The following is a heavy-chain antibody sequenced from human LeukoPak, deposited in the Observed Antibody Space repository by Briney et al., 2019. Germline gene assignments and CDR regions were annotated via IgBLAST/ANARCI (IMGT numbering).Heavy chain of an antibody. CDR2: ISAYNGNT. CDR1: GYTFTSYG. V-gene: IGHV1-18*01. D-gene: IGHD5-12*01. J-gene: IGHJ4*02. CDR3: ARGRGPAINLFFDY. Sequence: ASVKVSCKASGYTFTSYGISWVRQAPGQGLEWMGWISAYNGNTNYAQKLQGRVTMTTDTSTSTAYMELSSLRSEDTAVYYCARGRGPAINLFFDYWGQGTLVTVSS.